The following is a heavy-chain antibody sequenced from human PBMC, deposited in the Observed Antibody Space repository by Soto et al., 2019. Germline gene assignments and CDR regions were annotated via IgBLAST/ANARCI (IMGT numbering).Heavy chain of an antibody. CDR2: VYFNGNT. V-gene: IGHV4-59*01. Sequence: SETLSLTCTVSAASFSKYYWTWIRQPPGKGLEWIGYVYFNGNTNYNPSLKRRVSISIDTSKNQISLTLNSVTAADTAVYYCERVKFEGVVLDHWGQGTLVTVSP. CDR1: AASFSKYY. D-gene: IGHD3-9*01. CDR3: ERVKFEGVVLDH. J-gene: IGHJ4*02.